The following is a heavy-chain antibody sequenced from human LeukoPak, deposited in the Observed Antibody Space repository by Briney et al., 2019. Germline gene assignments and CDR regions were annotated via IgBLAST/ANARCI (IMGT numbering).Heavy chain of an antibody. CDR1: GYSISTGYY. V-gene: IGHV4-38-2*01. D-gene: IGHD7-27*01. CDR3: ARRPSGSTAGDHRPDWYFDL. CDR2: IYHSGNT. J-gene: IGHJ2*01. Sequence: SETLSLTCVVSGYSISTGYYWGWIRPPPGKGLEWIGRIYHSGNTYHSPSLKRRVTLSVDASKNQFSLNLTSVTAADTAVYYCARRPSGSTAGDHRPDWYFDLWGPGTLVTVSS.